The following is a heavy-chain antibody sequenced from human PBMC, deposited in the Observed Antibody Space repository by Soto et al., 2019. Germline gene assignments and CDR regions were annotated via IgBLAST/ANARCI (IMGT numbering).Heavy chain of an antibody. J-gene: IGHJ6*02. CDR3: ARDSITIFGGGMDV. V-gene: IGHV3-21*01. D-gene: IGHD3-3*01. CDR2: ISATSNHI. CDR1: DFTFSTYS. Sequence: GGSLRLSCVASDFTFSTYSMNWVRQAPGKGLEWVAYISATSNHIYYADSLKGRFTISRDNAKSSLYLHMNSLRAEDTAVYFCARDSITIFGGGMDVWGQGTTVTVS.